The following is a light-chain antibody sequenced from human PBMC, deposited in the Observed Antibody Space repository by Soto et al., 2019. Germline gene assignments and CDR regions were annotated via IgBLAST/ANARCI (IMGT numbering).Light chain of an antibody. CDR1: QGVSRGY. Sequence: EIVLTQSPGTLSLSPGERATLSCRASQGVSRGYLAWYQQKAGQAPRLLIYGVSSRATGVSHRFSGSGSGTDFTLTISGLEPEDVAVYYCQQYSSSRTFGQGTKVDI. V-gene: IGKV3-20*01. CDR2: GVS. CDR3: QQYSSSRT. J-gene: IGKJ1*01.